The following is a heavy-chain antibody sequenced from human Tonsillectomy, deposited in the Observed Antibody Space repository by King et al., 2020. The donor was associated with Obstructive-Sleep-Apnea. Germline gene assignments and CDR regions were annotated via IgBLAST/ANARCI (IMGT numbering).Heavy chain of an antibody. D-gene: IGHD3-22*01. CDR3: AREGTGDSIIVVLITSPLDY. J-gene: IGHJ4*02. CDR1: GFTFSSYA. Sequence: VQLVESGGGVVQPGRSLRLSCAASGFTFSSYAMHWVRQAPGKGLEWVAVISYDGSNKYYADSVKGRFTISRDNSKNTLYLQMNSLRAEDTAVYYCAREGTGDSIIVVLITSPLDYWGQGTLVTVSS. V-gene: IGHV3-30*04. CDR2: ISYDGSNK.